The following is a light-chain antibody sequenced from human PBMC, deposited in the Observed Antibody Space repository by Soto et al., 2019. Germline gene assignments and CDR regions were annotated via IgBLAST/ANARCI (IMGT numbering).Light chain of an antibody. J-gene: IGKJ5*01. V-gene: IGKV1-39*01. CDR2: AAS. CDR3: QQSYSTPIT. Sequence: DIQMTPSPSSLSAFIGDRVTITCRASQELINNLNWYQQKPGKAPKLLIYAASSLQSGVPSRFSGSGSGTDFTLTISSLQPEDFATYYCQQSYSTPITFGQGTRLEIK. CDR1: QELINN.